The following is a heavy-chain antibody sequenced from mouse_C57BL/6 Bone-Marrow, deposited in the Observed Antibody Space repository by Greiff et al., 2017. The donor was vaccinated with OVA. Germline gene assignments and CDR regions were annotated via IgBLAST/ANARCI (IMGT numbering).Heavy chain of an antibody. J-gene: IGHJ2*01. CDR2: LYPGDGDT. V-gene: IGHV1-80*01. CDR1: GYAFRRYW. D-gene: IGHD4-1*01. Sequence: VQLQQSGAELVKPGASVKISCKASGYAFRRYWMNWVQQRPGTGLAWIGQLYPGDGDTNSHGKFKGKATLTADKSSSTAYRQLSSRTSEDSAGDGCAREENWGYVDDWGQGTTLTGAS. CDR3: AREENWGYVDD.